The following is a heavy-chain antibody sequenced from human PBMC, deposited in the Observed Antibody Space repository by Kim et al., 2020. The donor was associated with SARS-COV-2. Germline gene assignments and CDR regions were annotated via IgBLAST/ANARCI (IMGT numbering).Heavy chain of an antibody. CDR2: ISDIGST. D-gene: IGHD3-22*01. CDR1: GGSISSSY. CDR3: TRGSGYYYI. Sequence: SETLSLTCTVSGGSISSSYWTWIRQPPGKGLEWIGYISDIGSTKYNSSLTSRVTISVDTSRNQFSLKLTSVTAADTAVYYCTRGSGYYYIWGQGTLVTASS. V-gene: IGHV4-59*01. J-gene: IGHJ4*02.